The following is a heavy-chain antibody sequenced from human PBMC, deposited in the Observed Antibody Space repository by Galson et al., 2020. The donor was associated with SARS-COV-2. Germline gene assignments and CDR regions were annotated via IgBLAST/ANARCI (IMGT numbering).Heavy chain of an antibody. V-gene: IGHV1-2*02. J-gene: IGHJ3*02. CDR2: IKPNSGST. CDR1: GYTFTGYY. CDR3: ARDGTAMVTNGFDI. D-gene: IGHD5-18*01. Sequence: ASVKVSCKASGYTFTGYYMHWVRQAPGQGPEWMGWIKPNSGSTNYAQKLQGRVTMTRDTSISIAYMELSRLRSDDTAVYYCARDGTAMVTNGFDIWGQGTMVTVSS.